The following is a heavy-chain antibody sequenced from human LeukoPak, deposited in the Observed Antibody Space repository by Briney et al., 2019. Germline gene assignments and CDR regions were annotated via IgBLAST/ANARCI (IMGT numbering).Heavy chain of an antibody. CDR1: GFTFSNAW. CDR2: IKSKTDGGTT. D-gene: IGHD5-18*01. Sequence: PGGSLRLSCAAYGFTFSNAWMSWVRQAPGKGLEWVGRIKSKTDGGTTDYAAPVKGRFTISRDDSKNTLYLQMNSLKTEDTAVYYCTTDVESWSYGSDYWGQGALVTVSS. CDR3: TTDVESWSYGSDY. J-gene: IGHJ4*02. V-gene: IGHV3-15*01.